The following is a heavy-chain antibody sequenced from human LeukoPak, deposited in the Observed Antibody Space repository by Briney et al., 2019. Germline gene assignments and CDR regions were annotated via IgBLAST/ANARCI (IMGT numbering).Heavy chain of an antibody. V-gene: IGHV3-74*01. CDR3: AREHSHDSSGYYDPRLDY. CDR2: INSDGSST. CDR1: GFTFSSYW. D-gene: IGHD3-22*01. J-gene: IGHJ4*02. Sequence: GGSLRLSCAASGFTFSSYWMHWVRQAPGKGLVWVSRINSDGSSTSYADSVKGRYTISRDNAKNTLYLQMNSLRAEDTAVYYCAREHSHDSSGYYDPRLDYWGQGTLVTVSS.